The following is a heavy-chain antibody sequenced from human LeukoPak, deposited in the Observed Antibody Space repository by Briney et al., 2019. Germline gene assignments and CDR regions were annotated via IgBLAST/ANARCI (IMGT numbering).Heavy chain of an antibody. V-gene: IGHV4-39*07. D-gene: IGHD3-22*01. CDR1: GGSISSSSYY. Sequence: PSETLSLTCTVSGGSISSSSYYWGWIRQPPGKGLEWIGSIYYSGSTYYNPSLKSRVTISVDTSKNQFSLKLSSVTAADTAVYYCARDRSPYDSSGFDYWGQGTLVTVSS. CDR2: IYYSGST. CDR3: ARDRSPYDSSGFDY. J-gene: IGHJ4*02.